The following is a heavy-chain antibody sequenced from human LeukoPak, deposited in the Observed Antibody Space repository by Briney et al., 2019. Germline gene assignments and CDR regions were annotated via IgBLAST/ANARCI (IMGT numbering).Heavy chain of an antibody. CDR1: GGTFSSYA. J-gene: IGHJ4*02. V-gene: IGHV1-69*04. CDR2: IFRILGVA. D-gene: IGHD4-17*01. CDR3: ARGPAYGDYSY. Sequence: GGSVKVSCKASGGTFSSYAMSEVRQAAGQGLERVGRIFRILGVAIYAQKFQGTVTITADKSTSTECMELSSLRSEDTAVYYCARGPAYGDYSYWGQGNLWTASS.